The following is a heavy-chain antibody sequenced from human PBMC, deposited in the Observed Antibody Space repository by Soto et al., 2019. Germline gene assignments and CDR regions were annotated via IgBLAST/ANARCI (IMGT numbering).Heavy chain of an antibody. D-gene: IGHD3-10*01. CDR2: ISGSGGST. CDR1: GFTFSSYS. CDR3: ANEGSGHDAFDI. V-gene: IGHV3-23*01. J-gene: IGHJ3*02. Sequence: GGSLRLSCAASGFTFSSYSMNWVRQAPGKGLEWVSAISGSGGSTYYADSVKGRFTISRDNSKNTVYLQMNSLRAEDTAVYYCANEGSGHDAFDIWGQGTMVTVSS.